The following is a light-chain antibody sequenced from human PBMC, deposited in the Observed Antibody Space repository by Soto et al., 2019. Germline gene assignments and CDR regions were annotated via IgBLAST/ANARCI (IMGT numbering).Light chain of an antibody. CDR1: SSDVGGYNY. CDR2: EVS. V-gene: IGLV2-8*01. CDR3: SSYAGSNFYV. J-gene: IGLJ1*01. Sequence: QSVLTQPPSASGSPGQSVTISCTGTSSDVGGYNYVSWYQQHPGKAPKLMIYEVSKRPSGFSDRFSGSKSGNTASLTVSGLQAEDEADYYCSSYAGSNFYVFGTGTKVTVL.